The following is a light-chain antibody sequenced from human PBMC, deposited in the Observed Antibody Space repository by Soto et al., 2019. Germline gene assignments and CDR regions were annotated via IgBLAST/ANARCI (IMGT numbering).Light chain of an antibody. V-gene: IGKV1-5*01. CDR3: QQYNSYSLT. CDR2: DAS. CDR1: QSINNW. Sequence: DIQMTQSPSTLSAXXXXXXXXXXXASQSINNWLAWHQQKPGKAPKLLIYDASSLESGVPSRFSGSGSGTDFTLTISSLQPDDFATYYCQQYNSYSLTFGQGTKVDI. J-gene: IGKJ1*01.